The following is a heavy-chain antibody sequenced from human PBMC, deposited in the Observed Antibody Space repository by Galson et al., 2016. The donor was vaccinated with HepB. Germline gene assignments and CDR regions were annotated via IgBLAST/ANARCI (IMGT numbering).Heavy chain of an antibody. V-gene: IGHV3-11*06. CDR3: ARAQTTVVTYIDN. Sequence: SLRLSCAASGFTFSDYYMSWLRQAPGKGLEWVSYISSSSSYTNYAESVKGRFTISRDNAKNSLYLQMNSLRAEDTAVYYCARAQTTVVTYIDNWGQGTLVTVSS. CDR1: GFTFSDYY. J-gene: IGHJ4*02. D-gene: IGHD4-23*01. CDR2: ISSSSSYT.